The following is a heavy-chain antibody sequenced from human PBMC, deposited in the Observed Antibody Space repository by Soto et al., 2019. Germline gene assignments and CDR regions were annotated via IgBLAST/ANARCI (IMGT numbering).Heavy chain of an antibody. CDR1: GYSFTKSW. D-gene: IGHD1-26*01. CDR3: ARHVSGSYLDGLGV. V-gene: IGHV5-51*01. CDR2: IYPDDSDT. J-gene: IGHJ6*02. Sequence: VESLKISCKDSGYSFTKSWIAWVRQVPGKGLEWMGIIYPDDSDTRYSLSSQGQVTISVDTSITTAYLQWSSLKASDTAKYYCARHVSGSYLDGLGVWGQGTTVTVSS.